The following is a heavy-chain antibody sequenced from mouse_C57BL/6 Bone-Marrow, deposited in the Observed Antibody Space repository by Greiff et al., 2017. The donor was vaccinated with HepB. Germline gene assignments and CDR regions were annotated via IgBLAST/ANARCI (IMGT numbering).Heavy chain of an antibody. V-gene: IGHV3-5*01. J-gene: IGHJ1*03. CDR2: IYYSGTI. Sequence: VQLKESGPGLVKPSQTVFLTCTVTGISITTGNYRWSWLRQFPGNKLEWIGYIYYSGTITYNPSLTSRTTITRDTPKNQFFLEMNSMTAEDTATNYCARERDYYGGGYFDVWGTGTTVTVSS. CDR3: ARERDYYGGGYFDV. D-gene: IGHD1-1*01. CDR1: GISITTGNYR.